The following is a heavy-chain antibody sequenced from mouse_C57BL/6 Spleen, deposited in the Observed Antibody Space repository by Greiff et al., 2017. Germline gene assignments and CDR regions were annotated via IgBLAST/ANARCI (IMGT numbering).Heavy chain of an antibody. CDR2: IRSKSSNYAT. D-gene: IGHD1-1*01. CDR1: GFTFNTSA. Sequence: EVQGVESGGGLVQPKGSLKLSCAASGFTFNTSAMHWVRQAPGTGLEWVARIRSKSSNYATYYADSVKDRFTISRDDSPSMLYLQRNNLKTEDTAMYYWVRDGGYYYGSGNYFDYWGQGTTLTVSS. J-gene: IGHJ2*01. CDR3: VRDGGYYYGSGNYFDY. V-gene: IGHV10-3*01.